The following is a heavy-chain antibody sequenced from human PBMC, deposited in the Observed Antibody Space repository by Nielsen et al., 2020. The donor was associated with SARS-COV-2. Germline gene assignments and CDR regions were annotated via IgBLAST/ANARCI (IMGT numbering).Heavy chain of an antibody. CDR1: GFTFDDYA. CDR3: ARRRVYSGSYYDDNWFDP. D-gene: IGHD1-26*01. CDR2: ISWNSGSI. Sequence: GGSLRFSCAASGFTFDDYAMHWVRQAPGKGLEWVSGISWNSGSIGYVDSVKGRFTISRDNAKNSLYLQMNSLRAEDTAVYYCARRRVYSGSYYDDNWFDPWGQGTLVTVSS. J-gene: IGHJ5*02. V-gene: IGHV3-9*01.